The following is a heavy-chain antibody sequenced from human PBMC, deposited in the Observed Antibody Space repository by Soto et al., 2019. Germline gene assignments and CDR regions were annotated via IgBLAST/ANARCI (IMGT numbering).Heavy chain of an antibody. V-gene: IGHV1-69*06. Sequence: VKVSCKASGGTFSSYAISWVRQAPGQGLEWMGGIIPIFGTANYAQNFQGRVTMTEDTSTDTAYMELNSLTSEDTAIYYCATDLGVALAPLSILYFQQWGQGTVVTVSS. D-gene: IGHD3-10*01. CDR3: ATDLGVALAPLSILYFQQ. CDR2: IIPIFGTA. J-gene: IGHJ1*01. CDR1: GGTFSSYA.